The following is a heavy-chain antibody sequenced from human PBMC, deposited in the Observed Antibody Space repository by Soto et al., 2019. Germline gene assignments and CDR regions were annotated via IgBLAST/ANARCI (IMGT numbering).Heavy chain of an antibody. D-gene: IGHD4-17*01. CDR2: ISYDGSNT. CDR3: ATLTNGWMDV. V-gene: IGHV3-30*03. Sequence: QVQLVESGGGVVQSGRSLRLSCAASGLSFSTHGMHWVRQAPGKGLEWVAVISYDGSNTYYADSVKGRFTISRDNSKNTLYLQVNSLRFEDTAVYYCATLTNGWMDVWGQGTTVTVSS. J-gene: IGHJ6*02. CDR1: GLSFSTHG.